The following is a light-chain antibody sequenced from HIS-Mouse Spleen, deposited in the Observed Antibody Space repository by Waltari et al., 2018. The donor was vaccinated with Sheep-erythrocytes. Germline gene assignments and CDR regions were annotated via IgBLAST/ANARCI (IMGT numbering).Light chain of an antibody. CDR1: ALPKKY. CDR3: YSTDSSGNHWV. J-gene: IGLJ3*02. Sequence: SYELTQPPSVSVSPGQTARITCSGDALPKKYAYWYQQKSGQAPVLVIYEDSKRPSGMPGRFSGSTSGTMASVTISGAQVEDEADYYCYSTDSSGNHWVFGGGTKLTVL. V-gene: IGLV3-10*01. CDR2: EDS.